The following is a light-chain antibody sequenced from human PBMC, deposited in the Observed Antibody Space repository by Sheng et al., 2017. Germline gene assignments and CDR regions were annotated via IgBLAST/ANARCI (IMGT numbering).Light chain of an antibody. Sequence: QSVLTQSRSVSGSPGQSVTISCTGTSSDVGGYNYVSWYQQHPGKAPKLIIYNVNERPSGVPDRFSGSKSGNTASLTISGLQAEDEADYYCCSYAGSYTWVFGGGTKLTVL. CDR2: NVN. J-gene: IGLJ3*02. CDR1: SSDVGGYNY. V-gene: IGLV2-11*01. CDR3: CSYAGSYTWV.